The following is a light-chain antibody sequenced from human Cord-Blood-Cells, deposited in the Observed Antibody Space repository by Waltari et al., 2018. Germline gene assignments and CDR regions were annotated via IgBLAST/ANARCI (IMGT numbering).Light chain of an antibody. CDR1: SSDVGGYNY. V-gene: IGLV2-14*01. CDR3: SSYPSSSTYV. J-gene: IGLJ1*01. Sequence: QSALTQPASVSGSAGQSITISCTGTSSDVGGYNYVPWYQQHPVKAPKLMIYDVSKRPSGVSNRFSGSKSGNTASLTISGLQAEDEADYYCSSYPSSSTYVFGTGTKVTVL. CDR2: DVS.